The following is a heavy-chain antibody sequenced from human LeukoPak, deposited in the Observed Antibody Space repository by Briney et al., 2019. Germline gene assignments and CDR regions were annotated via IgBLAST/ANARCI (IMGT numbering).Heavy chain of an antibody. J-gene: IGHJ4*02. Sequence: PGGSLRLSCADSGFTFSSYNMNWVRQAPGKGLEWVSSINSYNNDVYYADSVKGRFTVSRNNAKKSPYLQMNRLRVEDTAVYYCARGRSLLFSTSAGGRDYWGQGTLVTVSS. CDR1: GFTFSSYN. D-gene: IGHD2/OR15-2a*01. CDR3: ARGRSLLFSTSAGGRDY. V-gene: IGHV3-21*01. CDR2: INSYNNDV.